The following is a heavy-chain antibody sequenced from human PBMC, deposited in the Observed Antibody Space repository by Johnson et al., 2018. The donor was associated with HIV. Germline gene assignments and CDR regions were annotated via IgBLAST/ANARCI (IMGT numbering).Heavy chain of an antibody. CDR1: GFTFSNHH. D-gene: IGHD6-13*01. CDR3: GREGGIAAAGTDAFDI. J-gene: IGHJ3*02. Sequence: LQLVESGGGLVQPGGSLRLSCAVSGFTFSNHHMTWVRQAPGKGLEWVANINQDGSDKYYVDSVKGRFTISRDNAQNSLYLQMNSLRAEDTAVYYCGREGGIAAAGTDAFDIWGQGTMVTVSS. CDR2: INQDGSDK. V-gene: IGHV3-7*01.